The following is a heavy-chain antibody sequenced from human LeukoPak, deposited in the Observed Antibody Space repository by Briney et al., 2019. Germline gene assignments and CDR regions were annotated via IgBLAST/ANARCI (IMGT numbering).Heavy chain of an antibody. CDR2: ISGSGNT. Sequence: SDTLSLTCTVSGVSISTYHWTWIRQPAGKGLEWIGRISGSGNTIYNPSLKSRVTMSLDMSSNHFSLKMSSVTAADTAVYYCARDRGSDGSDQLDPWGQGILVIVSS. J-gene: IGHJ5*02. D-gene: IGHD3-10*01. V-gene: IGHV4-4*07. CDR3: ARDRGSDGSDQLDP. CDR1: GVSISTYH.